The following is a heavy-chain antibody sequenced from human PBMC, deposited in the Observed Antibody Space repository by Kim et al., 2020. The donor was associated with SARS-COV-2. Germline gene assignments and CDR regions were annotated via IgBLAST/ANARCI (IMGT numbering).Heavy chain of an antibody. CDR2: IYNNGTT. Sequence: GGSLRLSCAASGFTVSTNYLTWVRQAPGKGLEWVSVIYNNGTTYYADSVKGRFTISRDSSKNTMYLQMNSLRAEDTAVYFCARDCCRSNWYSHWGQGTLSPSPQ. CDR3: ARDCCRSNWYSH. V-gene: IGHV3-53*01. D-gene: IGHD2-21*01. J-gene: IGHJ5*02. CDR1: GFTVSTNY.